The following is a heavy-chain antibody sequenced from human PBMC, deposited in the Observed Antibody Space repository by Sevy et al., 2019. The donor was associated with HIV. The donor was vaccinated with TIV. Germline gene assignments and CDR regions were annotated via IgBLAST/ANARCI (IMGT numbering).Heavy chain of an antibody. CDR3: ARDRGYCVRLYPRY. D-gene: IGHD2-21*01. Sequence: GGSLRLSCAASGFAFSTYAMRWIRQAPGKGLEWVTVISYGGTETFYAASVEGRFTISRDNSKNLLSLQINSLRPEDTGGDYCARDRGYCVRLYPRYWGHGTLVTVSS. CDR2: ISYGGTET. CDR1: GFAFSTYA. J-gene: IGHJ4*01. V-gene: IGHV3-30-3*01.